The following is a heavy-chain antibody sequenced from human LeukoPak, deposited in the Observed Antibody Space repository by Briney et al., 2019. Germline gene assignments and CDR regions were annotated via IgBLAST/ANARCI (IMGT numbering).Heavy chain of an antibody. J-gene: IGHJ6*03. Sequence: TSETLSLTCAVYGGSFSGYYWSWIRQPPGKGLEWIGEINHSGSTNYNPSLKSRVTISVDTSKNQFSLKLSSVTAADTAVYYCARVSCSGASCYSPFYYYYYYMDVWGKGTTVTVSS. CDR2: INHSGST. V-gene: IGHV4-34*01. CDR1: GGSFSGYY. CDR3: ARVSCSGASCYSPFYYYYYYMDV. D-gene: IGHD2-15*01.